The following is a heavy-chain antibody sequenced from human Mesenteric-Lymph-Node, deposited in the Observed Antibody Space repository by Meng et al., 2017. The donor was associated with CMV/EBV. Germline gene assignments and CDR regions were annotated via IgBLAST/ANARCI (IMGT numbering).Heavy chain of an antibody. D-gene: IGHD2-15*01. Sequence: GGSLRLSCVASGFTFSGSSMHWVRQAPGKGLVWVSHINGDGSTTNYADSVKGRFTISRDNAKNTLYLQMNSLRAEDTAVYYCTRATPRPIDYWGQGTLVTVSS. CDR1: GFTFSGSS. J-gene: IGHJ4*02. CDR2: INGDGSTT. V-gene: IGHV3-74*01. CDR3: TRATPRPIDY.